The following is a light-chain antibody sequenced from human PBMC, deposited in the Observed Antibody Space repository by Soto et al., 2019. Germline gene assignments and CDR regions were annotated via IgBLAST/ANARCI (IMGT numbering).Light chain of an antibody. CDR3: LHDYSFPYT. V-gene: IGKV2-28*01. Sequence: DIVMTQSPLSLPVTPGEPASISCRSSQSLLHSNGYNYLDWYLQKPGQSPQLLIYLGSNRASGVPDRFSGSGSGTDFTLTISSLQPEDFATYYCLHDYSFPYTFGQGTKVDIK. CDR1: QSLLHSNGYNY. J-gene: IGKJ2*01. CDR2: LGS.